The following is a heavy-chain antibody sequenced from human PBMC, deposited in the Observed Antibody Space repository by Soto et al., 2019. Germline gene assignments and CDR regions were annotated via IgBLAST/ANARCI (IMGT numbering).Heavy chain of an antibody. CDR3: ARRGVDLPVAGHY. J-gene: IGHJ4*02. CDR2: ISSSGTT. CDR1: GDSVSSGGYY. Sequence: QLQLQESGPGLVRPSETLSLTCAVSGDSVSSGGYYRGWIRQPPGERLEWIGSISSSGTTYYNPSLKGRVTISVDTSRNLFYLRLSSVTAADTAVYYCARRGVDLPVAGHYWGQGTLVTVSS. D-gene: IGHD6-19*01. V-gene: IGHV4-39*01.